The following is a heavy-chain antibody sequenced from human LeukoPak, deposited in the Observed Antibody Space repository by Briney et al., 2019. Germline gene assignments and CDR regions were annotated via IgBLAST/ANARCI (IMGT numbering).Heavy chain of an antibody. CDR2: ISSSSSYI. J-gene: IGHJ5*02. CDR1: GFTFSSYS. Sequence: PGGSLRLSCAASGFTFSSYSMNWVRQAPGKGLEWISSISSSSSYIYYADSVKGRFTISRDNAKNSLYLQMNSLRAEDTAVYYCARAPQQLVISWGQGTLVTVSS. CDR3: ARAPQQLVIS. D-gene: IGHD6-13*01. V-gene: IGHV3-21*01.